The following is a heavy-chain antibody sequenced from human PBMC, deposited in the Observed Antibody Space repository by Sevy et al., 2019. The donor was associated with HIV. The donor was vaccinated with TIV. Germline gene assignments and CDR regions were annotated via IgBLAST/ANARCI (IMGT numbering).Heavy chain of an antibody. D-gene: IGHD1-26*01. Sequence: GGSLRLSCAASGFSFNKYGMHWVRQVPGEGLEWVAVIAYDGGNKYYTDSVKGRFTISRDNSKNTLYLQMNSLRAEDTAVYYCAKIPAGGSYFSYFDSWGQGTLVTVSS. CDR1: GFSFNKYG. V-gene: IGHV3-30*18. CDR2: IAYDGGNK. J-gene: IGHJ4*02. CDR3: AKIPAGGSYFSYFDS.